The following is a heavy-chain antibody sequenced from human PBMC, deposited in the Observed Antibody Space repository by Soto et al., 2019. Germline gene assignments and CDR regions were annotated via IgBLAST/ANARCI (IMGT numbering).Heavy chain of an antibody. J-gene: IGHJ5*02. D-gene: IGHD1-26*01. CDR1: GGSISSSSYY. V-gene: IGHV4-39*01. Sequence: LSLTCTVSGGSISSSSYYWGWIRQPPGKGLEWIGSIYYSGSTYYNPSLKSRVTISVDTSKNQFSLKLSSVTAADTAVYYCARHTYGDIVGAINNWFDPWGQGTLVTV. CDR2: IYYSGST. CDR3: ARHTYGDIVGAINNWFDP.